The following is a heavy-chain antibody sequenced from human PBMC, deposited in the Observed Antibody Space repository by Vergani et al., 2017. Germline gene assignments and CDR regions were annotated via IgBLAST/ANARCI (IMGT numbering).Heavy chain of an antibody. CDR2: IKQDGSEK. V-gene: IGHV3-7*03. D-gene: IGHD3-16*01. J-gene: IGHJ4*02. CDR1: GFTFSSYW. Sequence: EVQLVESGGGLVQPGGSLRLSCAASGFTFSSYWMSWVRQAPGKGLEWVANIKQDGSEKYYVDSVKGRFTISRDNAKNSLYLQMNSLRAEDTAVYYCARDSGWARVSPPDYWGQGTLVTVSS. CDR3: ARDSGWARVSPPDY.